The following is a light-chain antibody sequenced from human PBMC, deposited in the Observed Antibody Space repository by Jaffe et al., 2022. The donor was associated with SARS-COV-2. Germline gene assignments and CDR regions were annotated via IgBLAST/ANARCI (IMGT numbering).Light chain of an antibody. J-gene: IGKJ1*01. CDR2: DTS. V-gene: IGKV3-20*01. CDR3: QQYGISLWT. CDR1: QSVSNNY. Sequence: IVLTQSPGTLSLSPGERATLSCRASQSVSNNYLAWYRQKPGQAPRLLIYDTSTRATGIPDRFSGSGSGTDFTLTISRLEPEDFAVYYCQQYGISLWTFGQGTKVEIK.